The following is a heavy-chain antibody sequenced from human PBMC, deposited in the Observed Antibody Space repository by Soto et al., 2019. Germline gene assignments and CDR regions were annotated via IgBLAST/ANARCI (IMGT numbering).Heavy chain of an antibody. CDR3: ARDEPYYDTSGYYLTTYYYGMDV. CDR2: ISSSGSTI. V-gene: IGHV3-48*03. CDR1: GFTLSSYE. D-gene: IGHD3-22*01. J-gene: IGHJ6*02. Sequence: PGGSLRLSCTASGFTLSSYEMNWVRQAPGKGLEWLSYISSSGSTIYHADSVKGRFTISRDNAKNSLYLQMNSLRAEDTAVYYCARDEPYYDTSGYYLTTYYYGMDVWGPGTTVTVSS.